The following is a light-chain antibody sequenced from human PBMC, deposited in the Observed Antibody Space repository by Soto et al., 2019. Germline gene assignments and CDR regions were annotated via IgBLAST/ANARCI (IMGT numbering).Light chain of an antibody. J-gene: IGKJ1*01. V-gene: IGKV3-20*01. Sequence: EIVLTQSPGTLSLSPGERATLSWRASQSVSSSYLAWYQQNPGQAPRLLIYGASSRATGIPDRFSGSGSGTDFTLTISRLEPEDFAVYYCQQYGSSPRTFGQGTKVDIK. CDR1: QSVSSSY. CDR3: QQYGSSPRT. CDR2: GAS.